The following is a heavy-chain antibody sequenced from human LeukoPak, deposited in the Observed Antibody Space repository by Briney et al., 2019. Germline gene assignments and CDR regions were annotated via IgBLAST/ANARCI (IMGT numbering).Heavy chain of an antibody. CDR3: ARDNVAYYDSSGYYAPGDY. J-gene: IGHJ4*02. CDR2: INPSGGST. CDR1: GYTFTSYY. V-gene: IGHV1-46*01. Sequence: GASVKVSCKASGYTFTSYYMHWVRQAPGQGLEWMGIINPSGGSTSYAQKFQGRVTMTRDMSTSTVYMELSSLRSEDTAVYYCARDNVAYYDSSGYYAPGDYWGQGTLVTVSS. D-gene: IGHD3-22*01.